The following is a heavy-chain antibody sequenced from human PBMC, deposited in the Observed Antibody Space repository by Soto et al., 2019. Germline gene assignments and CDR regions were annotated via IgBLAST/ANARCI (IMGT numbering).Heavy chain of an antibody. CDR2: IWYDGSNK. V-gene: IGHV3-33*01. J-gene: IGHJ6*02. CDR1: GFTFSSYG. CDR3: ARFFGVAPLDV. D-gene: IGHD3-3*01. Sequence: QVQLVESGGGVVQPGRSLRLSCAASGFTFSSYGMHWVRQAPGKGLEWVAVIWYDGSNKYYADSVKGRFTISRDNSKNTLYLQMNSLRAEDRAVYYCARFFGVAPLDVWGQGTTVTVSS.